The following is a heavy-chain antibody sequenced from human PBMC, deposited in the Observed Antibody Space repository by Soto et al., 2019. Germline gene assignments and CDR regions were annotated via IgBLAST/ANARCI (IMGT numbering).Heavy chain of an antibody. CDR2: ISGSGRST. CDR3: ARDWEMDTATGFDY. Sequence: GGSLRLSCAASGFTFNNYDMSWVRQAPGKGLEWVSTISGSGRSTYYTDSVKGRFTISRDNSKNTLYLQMNNLRADDTAVYFCARDWEMDTATGFDYWGQGTLVTVSS. D-gene: IGHD5-18*01. CDR1: GFTFNNYD. J-gene: IGHJ4*02. V-gene: IGHV3-23*01.